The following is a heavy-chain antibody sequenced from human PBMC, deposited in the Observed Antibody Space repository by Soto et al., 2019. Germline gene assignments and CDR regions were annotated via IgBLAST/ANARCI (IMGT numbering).Heavy chain of an antibody. CDR2: ISYDGSSE. CDR1: GFTFSSYV. J-gene: IGHJ4*02. D-gene: IGHD2-15*01. Sequence: QVQLVESGGGVVQPGRSLRLSCAASGFTFSSYVMHWVRQAPGRGLEWVSGISYDGSSEYYADSVKGRFTISRDNSKNTLYLQINSLRVDDTAVFYCAKGVVVGDTGVDYWGQGTLVTVSS. CDR3: AKGVVVGDTGVDY. V-gene: IGHV3-30*18.